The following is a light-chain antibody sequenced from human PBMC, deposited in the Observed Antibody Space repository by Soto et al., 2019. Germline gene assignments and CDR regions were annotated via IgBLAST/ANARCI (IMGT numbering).Light chain of an antibody. J-gene: IGKJ4*01. CDR2: SAS. CDR1: QAISTW. CDR3: QRANSFPL. V-gene: IGKV1D-12*01. Sequence: DIQLTQSPSSVPASVGDRVTITCRATQAISTWIAWYQQKPGKAPKLLIYSASNLQAGVPSRFSGSGSGTDFTLTITSLQPEDFATYYCQRANSFPLFGGGTRVEVK.